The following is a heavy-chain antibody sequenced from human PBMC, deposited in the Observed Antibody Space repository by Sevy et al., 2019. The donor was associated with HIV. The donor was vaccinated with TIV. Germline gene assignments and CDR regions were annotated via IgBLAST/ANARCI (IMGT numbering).Heavy chain of an antibody. D-gene: IGHD3-10*01. CDR3: ARLRGGYGNGWFYYYMDV. J-gene: IGHJ6*03. CDR2: ITDSGST. V-gene: IGHV4-39*01. CDR1: GGSIRRGDYF. Sequence: SETLSLTCSVTGGSIRRGDYFWGWIRQSPGKGLAWIGSITDSGSTYYNPSLKSRVTMSVDTSKNQFSLKLSSVTAADTAVHYCARLRGGYGNGWFYYYMDVWGKGTTVTASS.